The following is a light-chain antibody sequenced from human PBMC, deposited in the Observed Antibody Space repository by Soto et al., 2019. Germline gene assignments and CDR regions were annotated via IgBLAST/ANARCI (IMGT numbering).Light chain of an antibody. CDR3: QQYMNSMT. J-gene: IGKJ1*01. CDR1: QSVDTTF. Sequence: EIVLTQSPGSLSLSPGQRATLSCRASQSVDTTFFAWYQKKPGQAPRLLIYGASKRATGIPDRFSGSGSGTDFTLIISRLEPEDFAVYYCQQYMNSMTLGQGTKVEIK. V-gene: IGKV3-20*01. CDR2: GAS.